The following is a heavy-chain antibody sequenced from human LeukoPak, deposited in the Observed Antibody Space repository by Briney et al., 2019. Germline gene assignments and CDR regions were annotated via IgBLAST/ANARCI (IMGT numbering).Heavy chain of an antibody. CDR1: GFTVSSTY. CDR2: IYSGGKV. D-gene: IGHD2-15*01. V-gene: IGHV3-53*01. Sequence: GRSLRLSCAASGFTVSSTYMSWVRQAPGKGLEWVSVIYSGGKVYYIDSVKGRFTISRDTSKNTLYLQMNSLRVEDTAVYFCAGRHCSGGGCYFAGADPFDYWGQGTLVTVSS. J-gene: IGHJ4*02. CDR3: AGRHCSGGGCYFAGADPFDY.